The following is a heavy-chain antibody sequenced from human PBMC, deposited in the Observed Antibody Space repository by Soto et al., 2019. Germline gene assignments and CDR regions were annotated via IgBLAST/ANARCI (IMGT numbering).Heavy chain of an antibody. CDR3: ARDGGSYNWNPYY. Sequence: SETLSLTCTVSGGSVSSGSYYWSWIRQPPGKGLEWIGYIYYSGSTNYNPSLKSRVTISVDTSKNQFSLKQSSVTAADTAVYYCARDGGSYNWNPYYWGQGTLVTVSS. CDR1: GGSVSSGSYY. J-gene: IGHJ4*02. D-gene: IGHD1-20*01. CDR2: IYYSGST. V-gene: IGHV4-61*01.